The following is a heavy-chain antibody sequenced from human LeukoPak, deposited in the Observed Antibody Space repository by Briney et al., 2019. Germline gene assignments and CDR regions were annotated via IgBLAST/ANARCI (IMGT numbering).Heavy chain of an antibody. CDR1: GFTFSSYW. D-gene: IGHD2-15*01. J-gene: IGHJ6*03. CDR3: AKDGRVSGYYMDV. V-gene: IGHV3-74*01. Sequence: GGSLRLSCAASGFTFSSYWMHWVRQAPGKGLVWVSRINSDGSSTSYADSVKGRFTISRDNAKNTLYLQMNSLRAEDTAVYYCAKDGRVSGYYMDVWGKGTTVTISS. CDR2: INSDGSST.